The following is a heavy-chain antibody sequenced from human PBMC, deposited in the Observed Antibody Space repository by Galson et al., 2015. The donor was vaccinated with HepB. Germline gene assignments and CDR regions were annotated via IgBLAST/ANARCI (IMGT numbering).Heavy chain of an antibody. J-gene: IGHJ4*02. D-gene: IGHD3-22*01. V-gene: IGHV3-30*18. Sequence: SLRLSCAASGFTFSSYGMHWVRQAPGKGLEWVAVISYDGSNKYYADSVKGRFTISRDNSKNTLYLQMNSLRAEDTAVYYCAKALIDYYDSTSPLGYWGQGTLVTVSS. CDR2: ISYDGSNK. CDR1: GFTFSSYG. CDR3: AKALIDYYDSTSPLGY.